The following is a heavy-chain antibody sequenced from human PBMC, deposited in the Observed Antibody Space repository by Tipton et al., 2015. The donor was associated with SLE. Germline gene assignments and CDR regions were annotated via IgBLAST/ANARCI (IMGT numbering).Heavy chain of an antibody. J-gene: IGHJ3*02. V-gene: IGHV4-59*01. CDR2: IYYSGST. D-gene: IGHD4-17*01. CDR1: GGSISSYY. CDR3: ARGLPAGYGDYVDAFDI. Sequence: TLSLTCTVSGGSISSYYWSWIRQPPGKGLEWIGYIYYSGSTNYNPSLKSRVTISVDTSKNQFSLKLSSVTAADMAVYYCARGLPAGYGDYVDAFDIWGQGTMVTVSS.